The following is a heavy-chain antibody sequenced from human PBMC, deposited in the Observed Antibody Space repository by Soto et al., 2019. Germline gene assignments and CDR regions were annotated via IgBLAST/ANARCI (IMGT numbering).Heavy chain of an antibody. V-gene: IGHV4-30-4*01. D-gene: IGHD3-10*01. CDR2: IYYSGST. Sequence: SETLSLTCTASGGPISSGDYYWSWIRQPPGKGLEWIGYIYYSGSTYYNPSLKSRVTISVDTSKNQFSLKLSSVTAADTAVYYCARAGFGLMYGMDVWGQGTTVTVSS. J-gene: IGHJ6*02. CDR1: GGPISSGDYY. CDR3: ARAGFGLMYGMDV.